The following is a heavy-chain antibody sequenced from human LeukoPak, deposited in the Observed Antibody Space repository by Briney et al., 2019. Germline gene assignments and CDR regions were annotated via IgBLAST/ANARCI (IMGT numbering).Heavy chain of an antibody. V-gene: IGHV1-69*01. CDR1: GGTFSSYD. CDR3: ARAVYYYDSTSPSNWFDP. J-gene: IGHJ5*02. Sequence: SVKVSCKASGGTFSSYDISWVRQAPGQGLEWMGGFIPIFGSANYAQKFQGRVTITADESTSTAYLELSSLRFEDTAVYYCARAVYYYDSTSPSNWFDPWGQGTLVTVSS. CDR2: FIPIFGSA. D-gene: IGHD3-22*01.